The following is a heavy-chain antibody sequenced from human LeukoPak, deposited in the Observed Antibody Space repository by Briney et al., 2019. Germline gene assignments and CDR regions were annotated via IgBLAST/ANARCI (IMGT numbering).Heavy chain of an antibody. CDR2: NNPNSGGT. J-gene: IGHJ4*02. D-gene: IGHD6-13*01. Sequence: GASVKVSGKASGYTFTGYYMHWVRQAPGQGLEWMGWNNPNSGGTNYAQKFQGRVTMTRDTSISTAYMELSRLRSDDTAVYYCAGGETSPGIAAAGGPIDYWGQGTLVTVSS. CDR3: AGGETSPGIAAAGGPIDY. V-gene: IGHV1-2*02. CDR1: GYTFTGYY.